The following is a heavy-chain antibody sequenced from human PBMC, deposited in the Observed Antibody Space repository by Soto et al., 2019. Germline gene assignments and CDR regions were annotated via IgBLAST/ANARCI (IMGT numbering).Heavy chain of an antibody. J-gene: IGHJ5*02. CDR2: INAGNGNT. V-gene: IGHV1-3*01. D-gene: IGHD3-10*01. CDR1: GYTFTSYA. Sequence: ASVKVSCKASGYTFTSYAMHWVRQAPGQRLEWMGWINAGNGNTKYSQKLQGGVTITRDTSASTAYMELSSLRSEDTAVYYCARDGSGSYWANWFDPWGQGTLVTVSS. CDR3: ARDGSGSYWANWFDP.